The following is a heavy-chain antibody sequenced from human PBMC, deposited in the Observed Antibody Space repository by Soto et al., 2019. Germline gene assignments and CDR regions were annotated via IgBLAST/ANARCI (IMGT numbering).Heavy chain of an antibody. J-gene: IGHJ2*01. CDR2: IWYDGSNK. CDR1: GFTFSSYG. CDR3: ARIPQIAVAGTRFGYFDL. D-gene: IGHD6-19*01. V-gene: IGHV3-33*01. Sequence: LSLSCAASGFTFSSYGMHWVRQAPGKGLEWVAVIWYDGSNKYYADSVKGRFTISRDNSKNTLYLQMNSLGAEDTAVYYCARIPQIAVAGTRFGYFDLWGRGTLVTVSS.